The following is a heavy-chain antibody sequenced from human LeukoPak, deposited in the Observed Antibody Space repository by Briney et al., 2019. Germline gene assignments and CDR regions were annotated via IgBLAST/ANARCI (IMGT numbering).Heavy chain of an antibody. V-gene: IGHV4-39*01. J-gene: IGHJ4*02. D-gene: IGHD6-19*01. CDR1: GGSISSSSYY. CDR3: ARHALGRTLIAVAGTWDY. Sequence: SETLSLTCTVSGGSISSSSYYWGWIRQPPGKGLEWIGSIYYSGSTYYNPSLKSRVTISVDTSKNQFSLKLSSVTAADTAVYYCARHALGRTLIAVAGTWDYWGQGTLVTVSS. CDR2: IYYSGST.